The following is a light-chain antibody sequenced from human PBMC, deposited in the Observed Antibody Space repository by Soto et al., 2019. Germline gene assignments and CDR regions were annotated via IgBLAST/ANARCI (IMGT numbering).Light chain of an antibody. CDR2: DDS. V-gene: IGLV3-21*02. CDR3: QVWDIDTDHQV. J-gene: IGLJ1*01. CDR1: NIGRKG. Sequence: SCELTQPPSLSVAPGQTARITCGGNNIGRKGVHWYQQKPGQAPVLVVFDDSDLPSVIPERFSGSNSGDTATLTITRVEPGDEADYFCQVWDIDTDHQVFGTGTKL.